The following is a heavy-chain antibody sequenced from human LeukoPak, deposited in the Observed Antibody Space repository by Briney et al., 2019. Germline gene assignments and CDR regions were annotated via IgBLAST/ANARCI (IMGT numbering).Heavy chain of an antibody. J-gene: IGHJ6*03. D-gene: IGHD2-2*01. CDR1: GYTFTGYY. CDR2: INPNSGGT. CDR3: ASVGYCSSTSCYLFKGMGYMDV. V-gene: IGHV1-2*02. Sequence: ASVTVSCKASGYTFTGYYMHWVRQAPGQGLEWMGWINPNSGGTNYAQKFQGRVTMTRDTSISTAYMELSRLRSDDTAVYYCASVGYCSSTSCYLFKGMGYMDVWGKGTTVTVSS.